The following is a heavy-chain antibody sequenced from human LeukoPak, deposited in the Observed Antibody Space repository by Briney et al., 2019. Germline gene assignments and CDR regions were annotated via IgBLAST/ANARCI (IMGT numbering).Heavy chain of an antibody. CDR2: TNPNGGST. J-gene: IGHJ4*02. CDR3: ARGVSGNYYAY. CDR1: GYTFISYY. D-gene: IGHD1-26*01. V-gene: IGHV1-46*01. Sequence: GASVKVSCKASGYTFISYYIHWVRQAPGQGLEWMGLTNPNGGSTNYAQKFQGRVTMTRGTSTSTVYMELSSLRSEDTAVYYCARGVSGNYYAYWGQGTLVTVSS.